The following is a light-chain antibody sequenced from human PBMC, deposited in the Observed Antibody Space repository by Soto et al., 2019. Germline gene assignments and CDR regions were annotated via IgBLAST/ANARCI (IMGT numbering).Light chain of an antibody. CDR3: GTWDTSLRGV. V-gene: IGLV1-51*01. J-gene: IGLJ3*02. CDR2: DNN. CDR1: NSNIGNND. Sequence: QSVLTQPPSVSAAPGQTVTISCSGSNSNIGNNDVSWYQQLPGTAPKLLIYDNNKRPSGIPDRFSGSKSGTSATLGITGLQTGDEADYYCGTWDTSLRGVFGGGTKLTVL.